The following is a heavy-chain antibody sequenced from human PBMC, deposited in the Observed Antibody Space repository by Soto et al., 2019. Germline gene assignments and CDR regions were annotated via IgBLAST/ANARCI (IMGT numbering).Heavy chain of an antibody. CDR3: AREVSSFGSNHFDS. Sequence: PSETLSLTCSVSGTSIRGYYWTCIRQPPGKGLEWIGYIYYTGTTKYNPSLKSRVTISVDTSKNQFSLRLNSVTAADTAVYYCAREVSSFGSNHFDSWGQGALVTVSS. CDR2: IYYTGTT. CDR1: GTSIRGYY. D-gene: IGHD3-10*01. V-gene: IGHV4-59*01. J-gene: IGHJ4*02.